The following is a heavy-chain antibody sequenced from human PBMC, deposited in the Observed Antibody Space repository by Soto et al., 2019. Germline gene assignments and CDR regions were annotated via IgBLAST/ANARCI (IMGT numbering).Heavy chain of an antibody. D-gene: IGHD6-13*01. CDR3: ARGNVRSSAWGFATRKEKTKSDLDV. Sequence: QVQLQESGPGLVKPSQTLSLTCTVSGDSINSRGFYWSWIRQYPGKGLEFIGYISYTGSTYYNPSLKSRVVISVETSDNQFFLQVSPVTAADTAVYFCARGNVRSSAWGFATRKEKTKSDLDVWGQGTTVIVSS. V-gene: IGHV4-31*03. J-gene: IGHJ6*02. CDR1: GDSINSRGFY. CDR2: ISYTGST.